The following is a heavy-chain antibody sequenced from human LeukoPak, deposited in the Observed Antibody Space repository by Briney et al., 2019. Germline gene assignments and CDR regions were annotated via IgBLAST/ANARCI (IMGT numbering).Heavy chain of an antibody. J-gene: IGHJ6*02. Sequence: SETLSLTCAVYGGSFSGYYWSWIRQPPGKGLEWIGEINHSGSTNYNPSLKSRVTISVDTSKNQFSLKLSSVTAADTAVYYCARIIMVRGVIIPYYYYGMDVWGQGTTVTVSS. D-gene: IGHD3-10*01. CDR3: ARIIMVRGVIIPYYYYGMDV. CDR2: INHSGST. CDR1: GGSFSGYY. V-gene: IGHV4-34*01.